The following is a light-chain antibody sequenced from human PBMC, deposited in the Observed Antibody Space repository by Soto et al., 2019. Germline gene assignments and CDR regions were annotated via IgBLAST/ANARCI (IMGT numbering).Light chain of an antibody. CDR1: SSDIGAYNF. CDR3: GSYSGTDHYL. CDR2: EVN. V-gene: IGLV2-8*01. J-gene: IGLJ2*01. Sequence: QSALTQPPSASGSPGQSITISCTGTSSDIGAYNFVSWYQQHPGKAPELLISEVNKRPSGVPDRFSGSKSDNTASLTVSGLQDDDEADYYCGSYSGTDHYLFGGGTKLTVL.